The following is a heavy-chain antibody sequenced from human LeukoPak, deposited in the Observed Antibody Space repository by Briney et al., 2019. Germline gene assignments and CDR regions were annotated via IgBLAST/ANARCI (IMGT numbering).Heavy chain of an antibody. D-gene: IGHD2-2*02. V-gene: IGHV5-51*01. Sequence: GAALQISCKGSGYRFTSYWIGWVRPMPGKGLEWVGIIYPDDSDTRYSPSFQGQVTISADKSISTAYLQWSSLKASDTAMYYCAIGGDSTTSCYRCFNYWGQGTRVTGSP. CDR2: IYPDDSDT. J-gene: IGHJ4*02. CDR1: GYRFTSYW. CDR3: AIGGDSTTSCYRCFNY.